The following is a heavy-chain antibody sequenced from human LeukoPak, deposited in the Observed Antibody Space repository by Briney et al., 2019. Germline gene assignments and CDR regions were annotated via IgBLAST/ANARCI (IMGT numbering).Heavy chain of an antibody. CDR3: ARGLRFLEWLFPSFDY. D-gene: IGHD3-3*01. Sequence: SQTLSLTCTVSGGSISSGDYYWSWIRQPPGKGLEWFGYLFYSGSTYYHPSLKSRVTISVDTSKNQFSLKLSSVTAADTAVYYCARGLRFLEWLFPSFDYWGQGTLVTVSS. V-gene: IGHV4-30-4*08. J-gene: IGHJ4*02. CDR1: GGSISSGDYY. CDR2: LFYSGST.